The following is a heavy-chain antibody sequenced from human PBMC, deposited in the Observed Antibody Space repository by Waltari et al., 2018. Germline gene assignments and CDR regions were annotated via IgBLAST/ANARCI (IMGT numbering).Heavy chain of an antibody. CDR3: ARGYHSFDV. J-gene: IGHJ3*01. D-gene: IGHD1-20*01. Sequence: EVQLVESGGGLVQPGGSLRLSCAASGFTFSDHYMDWVRQAPGKGLEWVGRTGNKANSYTTEYAASVKGRFTVSRDESRDSLYLQMTSLKTEDTAVYYCARGYHSFDVWGQGTMVTVS. CDR1: GFTFSDHY. V-gene: IGHV3-72*01. CDR2: TGNKANSYTT.